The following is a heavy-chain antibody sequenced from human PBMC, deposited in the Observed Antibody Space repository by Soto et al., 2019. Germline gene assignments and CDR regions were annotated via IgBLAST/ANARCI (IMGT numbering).Heavy chain of an antibody. J-gene: IGHJ4*02. D-gene: IGHD1-26*01. CDR3: ASSGSYNNDY. CDR1: GYSISSGYY. Sequence: SETLSLTCAVSGYSISSGYYWGWIRQPPGKGLEWIGSIYHSGSTYYNPSLKSRVTISVDTSKNQFSLKLSSVTAADTAVYYCASSGSYNNDYWGQGTLVTV. CDR2: IYHSGST. V-gene: IGHV4-38-2*01.